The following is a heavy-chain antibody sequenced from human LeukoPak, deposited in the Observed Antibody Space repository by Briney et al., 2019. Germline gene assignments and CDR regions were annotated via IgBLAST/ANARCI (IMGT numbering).Heavy chain of an antibody. J-gene: IGHJ6*02. CDR1: GYTFTSYG. V-gene: IGHV1-18*04. D-gene: IGHD6-19*01. CDR2: ISAYNGNT. Sequence: ASVKVSCKASGYTFTSYGISWVRQAPGQGLEWMGWISAYNGNTNYAQKFQGRVTITADKSTSTAYMELSSLRSEDTAVYYCARGPRIAVADYYYYGMDVWGRGTTVTVSS. CDR3: ARGPRIAVADYYYYGMDV.